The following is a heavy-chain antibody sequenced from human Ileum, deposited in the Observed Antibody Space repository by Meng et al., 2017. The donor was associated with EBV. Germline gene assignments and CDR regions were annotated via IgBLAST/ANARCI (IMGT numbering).Heavy chain of an antibody. J-gene: IGHJ4*02. Sequence: QVRLEELGPGLVKPSETLSLTCPVSVGSISSYYWSWIRQPPGKGLEWIGYIYYSGSTNYNPSLKSRVTISVDTSKNQFSLNLSSVTAADTAVYYCARGGWSLDYWGQGTLVTVSS. D-gene: IGHD2-15*01. CDR3: ARGGWSLDY. CDR2: IYYSGST. V-gene: IGHV4-59*08. CDR1: VGSISSYY.